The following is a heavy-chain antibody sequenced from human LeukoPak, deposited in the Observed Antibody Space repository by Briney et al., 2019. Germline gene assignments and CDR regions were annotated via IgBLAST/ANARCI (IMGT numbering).Heavy chain of an antibody. CDR3: ARDKVALDGQYYFDY. V-gene: IGHV1-46*01. D-gene: IGHD2-2*03. CDR1: GYTFTSYY. J-gene: IGHJ4*02. CDR2: INPSGGST. Sequence: ASVKVSCKASGYTFTSYYMHWVRQAPGQGLEWMGIINPSGGSTSYAQKFQGRVTMTGDTSTSTVYMELSSLRSEDTAVYYCARDKVALDGQYYFDYWGQGTLVTVSS.